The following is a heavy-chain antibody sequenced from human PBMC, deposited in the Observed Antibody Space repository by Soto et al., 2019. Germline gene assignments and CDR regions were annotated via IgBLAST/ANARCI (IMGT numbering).Heavy chain of an antibody. D-gene: IGHD1-7*01. Sequence: GGSLRLSCAASGFTFTNYWMHWVRQVPGKGLVWVSRIDGVGTGTSYSDSVRGRFTISRDNSKNTLYLQMNSLRAEDTAVYYCAKDLIGRTGTTRAPSFDPWGQGTLVTVSS. CDR3: AKDLIGRTGTTRAPSFDP. V-gene: IGHV3-74*01. CDR2: IDGVGTGT. CDR1: GFTFTNYW. J-gene: IGHJ5*02.